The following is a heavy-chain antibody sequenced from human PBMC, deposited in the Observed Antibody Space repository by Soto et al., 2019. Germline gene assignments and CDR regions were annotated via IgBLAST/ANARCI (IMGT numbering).Heavy chain of an antibody. V-gene: IGHV3-72*01. J-gene: IGHJ4*02. Sequence: EVQLVESGGGLVQPGGSLRLSCATSGITFSDHDMDWVRQAPGKGLEWLGRSRSRADNYATDYAASVKGRFTFLRDDSKSSLSLQMKSLKTRDTAVYYCVLWVRGLINYWGQGTLVTVSS. D-gene: IGHD3-10*01. CDR3: VLWVRGLINY. CDR1: GITFSDHD. CDR2: SRSRADNYAT.